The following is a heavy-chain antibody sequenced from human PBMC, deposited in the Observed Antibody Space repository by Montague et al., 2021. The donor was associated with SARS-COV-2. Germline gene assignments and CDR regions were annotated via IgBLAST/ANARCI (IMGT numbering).Heavy chain of an antibody. D-gene: IGHD2-2*01. CDR2: INHSGST. Sequence: SETLSLTCAVYGGSFSGYYWSWIRQPPGKGLEWIGEINHSGSTNYNPSLKSRVTMSVDTSKNQFSLKLSSVTAADTAVYYCTRESYQVLWSDYYYYGMDVWGQGTTVTVSS. CDR3: TRESYQVLWSDYYYYGMDV. CDR1: GGSFSGYY. J-gene: IGHJ6*02. V-gene: IGHV4-34*01.